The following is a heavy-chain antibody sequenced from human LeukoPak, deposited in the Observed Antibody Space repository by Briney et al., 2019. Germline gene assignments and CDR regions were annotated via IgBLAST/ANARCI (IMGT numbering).Heavy chain of an antibody. V-gene: IGHV3-49*03. J-gene: IGHJ3*02. D-gene: IGHD3-22*01. Sequence: GGSLRLSCTASGFTFGDYAMSWFRQAPGKGLEWVGCIRSKAYGRTTEYAASVKGRFTISRDDSKSIAYLQMNSLKTEDTAVYYCSRGGMIVVVITSDDAFDMWGQGTMVTVSS. CDR3: SRGGMIVVVITSDDAFDM. CDR1: GFTFGDYA. CDR2: IRSKAYGRTT.